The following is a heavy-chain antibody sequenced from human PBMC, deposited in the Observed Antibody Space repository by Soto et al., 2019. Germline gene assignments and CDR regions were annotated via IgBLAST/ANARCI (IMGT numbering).Heavy chain of an antibody. CDR3: ARDLGGTTSGWFDP. CDR1: GYTFTSYG. V-gene: IGHV1-18*01. D-gene: IGHD1-1*01. J-gene: IGHJ5*02. CDR2: ISAYNGNT. Sequence: ASVKVSCKASGYTFTSYGISWVRQAPGQGLEWMGWISAYNGNTNYAQKLQGRVTMTTDTSTSTAYMELRSLRSDDTAVYYCARDLGGTTSGWFDPWGQGTLVTVSS.